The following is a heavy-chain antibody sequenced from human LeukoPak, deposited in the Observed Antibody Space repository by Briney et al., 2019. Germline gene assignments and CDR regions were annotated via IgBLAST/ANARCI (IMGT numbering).Heavy chain of an antibody. Sequence: GGSLRLSCAASGFTFSSHAMSWVRQSPGKGLEWVSSVRGSGTNAIYADSVKGRFTISRDNSENSLYLQMNSLGAEDTAVYYCALGYSSGWFDYWGQGTLVTVSS. CDR1: GFTFSSHA. D-gene: IGHD6-19*01. CDR2: VRGSGTNA. V-gene: IGHV3-23*01. CDR3: ALGYSSGWFDY. J-gene: IGHJ5*01.